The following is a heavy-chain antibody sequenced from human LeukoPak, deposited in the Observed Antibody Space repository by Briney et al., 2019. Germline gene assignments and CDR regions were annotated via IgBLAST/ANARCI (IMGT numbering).Heavy chain of an antibody. CDR2: IYYSGST. CDR3: ARGDFWSGYYPLNAFDI. V-gene: IGHV4-59*08. D-gene: IGHD3-3*01. Sequence: PSETLSLTCTVSGGSISSYYWSWIRQPPGKGLEWIGYIYYSGSTNYNPSLKSRVTISVDTSKNQFSLKLSSVTAADTAVYYCARGDFWSGYYPLNAFDIWGQGTMVTVSS. J-gene: IGHJ3*02. CDR1: GGSISSYY.